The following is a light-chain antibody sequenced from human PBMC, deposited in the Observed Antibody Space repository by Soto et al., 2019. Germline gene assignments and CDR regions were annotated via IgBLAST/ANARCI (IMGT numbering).Light chain of an antibody. CDR3: QQYADSPLT. CDR1: QSIAKSY. CDR2: DAS. V-gene: IGKV3-20*01. Sequence: EILLTQSPGTLSLSPGESATLSCRASQSIAKSYLAWFQHKPGHAPRLLIYDASSRATGIPDRFRGSGSGTDFTLTVSRLEPEDFAVYYCQQYADSPLTFGGGTKVDI. J-gene: IGKJ4*01.